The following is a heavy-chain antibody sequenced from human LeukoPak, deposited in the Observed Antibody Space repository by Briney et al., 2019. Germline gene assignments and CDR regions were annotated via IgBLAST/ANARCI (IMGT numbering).Heavy chain of an antibody. J-gene: IGHJ6*02. CDR3: AKSKSAAAISDARYGMDV. CDR1: GFTFSSYA. CDR2: ISGSGGST. D-gene: IGHD2-2*01. Sequence: GGSLRLSCAASGFTFSSYAMSWVHQAPGKGLEWVSAISGSGGSTYYADSVKGRFTISRDNSKNTLYLQMNSLRAEDTAVYYCAKSKSAAAISDARYGMDVWGQGTTVTVSS. V-gene: IGHV3-23*01.